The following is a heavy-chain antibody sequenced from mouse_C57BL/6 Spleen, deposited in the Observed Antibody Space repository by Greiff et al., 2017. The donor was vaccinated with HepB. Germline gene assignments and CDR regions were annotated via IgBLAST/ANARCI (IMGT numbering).Heavy chain of an antibody. Sequence: EVQLVESGPGLVKPSQSLSLTCSVTGYSITSGYYWNWIRQFPGNKLEWMGYISYDGSNNYNPSLKNRISITRDTSKNQFFLKLNSVTTEDTATYYCARGRSHYYAMDYWGQGTSVTVSS. CDR2: ISYDGSN. D-gene: IGHD1-1*01. V-gene: IGHV3-6*01. CDR1: GYSITSGYY. J-gene: IGHJ4*01. CDR3: ARGRSHYYAMDY.